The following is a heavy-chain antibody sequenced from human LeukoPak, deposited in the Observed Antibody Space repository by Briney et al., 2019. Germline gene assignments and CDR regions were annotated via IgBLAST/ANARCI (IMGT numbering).Heavy chain of an antibody. CDR2: INHSGST. CDR3: ARVGTDFWSGCYSPSSYGMDV. Sequence: SETLSLTCAVYGGSFSGYYWSWIRQPPGKGLEWIGEINHSGSTNYNPSLKSRVTISVDTSKNQFSLKLSSVTAADTAVYYCARVGTDFWSGCYSPSSYGMDVWGQGTTVTVSS. J-gene: IGHJ6*02. V-gene: IGHV4-34*01. D-gene: IGHD3-3*01. CDR1: GGSFSGYY.